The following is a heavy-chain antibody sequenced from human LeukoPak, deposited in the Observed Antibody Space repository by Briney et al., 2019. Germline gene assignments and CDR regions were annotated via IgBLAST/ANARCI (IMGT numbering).Heavy chain of an antibody. Sequence: SETLSLTCAVSGGSISSGTYYWGWIRQPPGKGLEWIGSIYYSGSTSYNPSLKSRVTISVDTSKNQFSLKLDSVTAADTAVYYCARNASDSGTSYFDYWGQGTLVTVSS. CDR3: ARNASDSGTSYFDY. CDR1: GGSISSGTYY. J-gene: IGHJ4*02. D-gene: IGHD1-26*01. V-gene: IGHV4-39*01. CDR2: IYYSGST.